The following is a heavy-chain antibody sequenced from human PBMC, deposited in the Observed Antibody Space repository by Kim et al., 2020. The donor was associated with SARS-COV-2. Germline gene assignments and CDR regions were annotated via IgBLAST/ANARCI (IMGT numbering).Heavy chain of an antibody. CDR2: ST. CDR3: ARGDSGYYDY. Sequence: STIYAQRFQGRVTMTLNTSRRTVYMGLSSLTSEDTAVYYCARGDSGYYDYWGPGTLVTVSS. D-gene: IGHD2-21*01. V-gene: IGHV1-46*01. J-gene: IGHJ4*02.